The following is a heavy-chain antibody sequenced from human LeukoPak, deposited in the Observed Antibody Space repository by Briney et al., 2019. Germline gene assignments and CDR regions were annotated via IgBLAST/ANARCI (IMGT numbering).Heavy chain of an antibody. D-gene: IGHD3-9*01. CDR3: ARHLPIPSYYDILTGNVGPNWFDP. J-gene: IGHJ5*02. Sequence: SETLSLTCTVSGYSISSGYYWGWIRQPPGKGLEWTGSIDHSGSTNYNPSLKSRVTISVDTSKNQFSLKLSSVTAADTAVYYCARHLPIPSYYDILTGNVGPNWFDPWGQGTLVTVSS. CDR2: IDHSGST. V-gene: IGHV4-38-2*02. CDR1: GYSISSGYY.